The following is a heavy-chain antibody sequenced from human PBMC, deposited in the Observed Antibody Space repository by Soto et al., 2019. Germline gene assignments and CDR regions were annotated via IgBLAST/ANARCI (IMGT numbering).Heavy chain of an antibody. V-gene: IGHV4-4*02. J-gene: IGHJ4*02. D-gene: IGHD6-19*01. CDR2: IHHSGST. Sequence: QMQLQESGPGLVKPSETLSLICTVSSGSITSEQRWSWVLQPPGKGREWIGEIHHSGSTNENPSLRSRVTMSGDKSKNQFSLKLHSVTAADTAVYFCARSFGWYAIDHWGQGTLVIVSS. CDR1: SGSITSEQR. CDR3: ARSFGWYAIDH.